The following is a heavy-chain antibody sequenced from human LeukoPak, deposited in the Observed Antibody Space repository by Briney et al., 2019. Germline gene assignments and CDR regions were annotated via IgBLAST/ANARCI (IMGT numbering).Heavy chain of an antibody. Sequence: GGSLRLSCAASGFTFSNFAMSWVRQAPGKGLEWVSLISGSGDRTFYVDSVKGRFTISRDNSKHTLYLQMNSLRVEDTAMYYCAREYCGGNCYGDYWGQGTLVTVSS. CDR3: AREYCGGNCYGDY. D-gene: IGHD2-21*02. J-gene: IGHJ4*02. V-gene: IGHV3-23*01. CDR2: ISGSGDRT. CDR1: GFTFSNFA.